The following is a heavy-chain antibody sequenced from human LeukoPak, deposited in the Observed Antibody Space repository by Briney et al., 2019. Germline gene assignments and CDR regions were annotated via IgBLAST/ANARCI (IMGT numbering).Heavy chain of an antibody. V-gene: IGHV3-30*04. D-gene: IGHD6-6*01. CDR1: GFTFSSYA. Sequence: GGSRRLSCAASGFTFSSYAMHWVRQAPGKGLEWVAVISYDGSNKYHADSVKGRFTISRDNSKNTLYLQMNSLRAEDTAVYYCARVGSSSSLGFDYWGQGTLVTVSS. CDR3: ARVGSSSSLGFDY. J-gene: IGHJ4*02. CDR2: ISYDGSNK.